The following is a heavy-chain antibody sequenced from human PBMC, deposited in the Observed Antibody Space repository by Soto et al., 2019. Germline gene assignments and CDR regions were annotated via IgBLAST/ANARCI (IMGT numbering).Heavy chain of an antibody. CDR1: GFTFSSYS. V-gene: IGHV3-21*01. CDR2: ISSSSSYI. J-gene: IGHJ5*02. CDR3: ARDRDTLTDLFEP. Sequence: PGGSLRLSCAASGFTFSSYSMNWVRQAPGKGLEWVSSISSSSSYIYYADSVKGRFTISRDNAKNSLYLQMNSLRAEDTAVYYCARDRDTLTDLFEPWGQGTLVTVSS. D-gene: IGHD3-10*01.